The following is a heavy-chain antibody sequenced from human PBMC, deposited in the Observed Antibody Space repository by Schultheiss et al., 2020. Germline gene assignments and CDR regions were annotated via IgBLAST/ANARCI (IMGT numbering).Heavy chain of an antibody. Sequence: ASVKVSCKASGYTFTSYAMHWVRQAPGQRLEWMGWINAGNGNTKYSQKFQGRVTITRDTSASTAYMELSSLRSEDTAVYYCARAETVGAQGRGFWLFQHWGQGTLVTVSA. CDR2: INAGNGNT. CDR3: ARAETVGAQGRGFWLFQH. J-gene: IGHJ1*01. D-gene: IGHD1-26*01. V-gene: IGHV1-3*01. CDR1: GYTFTSYA.